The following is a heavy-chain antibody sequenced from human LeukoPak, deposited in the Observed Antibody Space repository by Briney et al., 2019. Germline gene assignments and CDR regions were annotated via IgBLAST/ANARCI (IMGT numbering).Heavy chain of an antibody. V-gene: IGHV3-23*01. D-gene: IGHD3-16*01. Sequence: PGGSLRLSCAASGLSFSTFAMSWVRQGPAGGLEWVSSIRGNGETLYADSVKGRFTLSSDSSRNTVYLQLNNLRVEDTAIYYCARASWVSSTDAVRWGQGTLVTVSS. CDR3: ARASWVSSTDAVR. CDR1: GLSFSTFA. J-gene: IGHJ4*02. CDR2: IRGNGET.